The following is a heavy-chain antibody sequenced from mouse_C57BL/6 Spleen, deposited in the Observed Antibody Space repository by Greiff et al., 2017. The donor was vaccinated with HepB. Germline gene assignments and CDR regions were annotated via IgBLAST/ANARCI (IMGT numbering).Heavy chain of an antibody. J-gene: IGHJ2*01. CDR1: GYTFTSYW. CDR3: ARVTTVVAGDY. V-gene: IGHV1-55*01. D-gene: IGHD1-1*01. CDR2: IYPGSGST. Sequence: VQLQQSGAELVKPGASVKMSCKASGYTFTSYWITWVKQRPGQGLEWIGDIYPGSGSTNYNEKFKSKATLTVDTSSSTAYMQLSSLTSEDSAVYYCARVTTVVAGDYWGQGTTLTVSS.